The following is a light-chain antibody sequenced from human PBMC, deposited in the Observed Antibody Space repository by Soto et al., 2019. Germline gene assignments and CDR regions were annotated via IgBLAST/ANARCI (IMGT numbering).Light chain of an antibody. V-gene: IGKV3-20*01. J-gene: IGKJ2*01. Sequence: EIVLTQSPGTLSLSPGERATLSCRASQSVGSTYLAWYQQKPGQAPRLLIYGASTRATGIPDRFSGSGSGTDFTLTISRLEPEDFAVYYCQQYNEWPYTFGQGTKLEIK. CDR2: GAS. CDR3: QQYNEWPYT. CDR1: QSVGSTY.